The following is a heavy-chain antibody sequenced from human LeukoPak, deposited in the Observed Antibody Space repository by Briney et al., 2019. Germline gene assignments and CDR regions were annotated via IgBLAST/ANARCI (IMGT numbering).Heavy chain of an antibody. V-gene: IGHV3-20*04. CDR3: ARAVVVVTAICDYFDY. Sequence: GGSLRLSCAASGFTFDDYSMSWVRQAPGKGLEWVSGINWNGSSTGYADSVKGRFTISRDNAKNSLYLQMNSLRAEDTALYYCARAVVVVTAICDYFDYWGQGTLVTVSS. CDR2: INWNGSST. D-gene: IGHD2-21*02. J-gene: IGHJ4*02. CDR1: GFTFDDYS.